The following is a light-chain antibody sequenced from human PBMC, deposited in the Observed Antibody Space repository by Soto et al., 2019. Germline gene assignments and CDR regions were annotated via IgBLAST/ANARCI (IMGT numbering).Light chain of an antibody. CDR3: CSYAGSITFVV. CDR1: SSDVGSYNL. Sequence: QSALTQPASVSGSPGQSITISCTGTSSDVGSYNLVSWYQQHPGKAPKVMIYEGSKRPPGVSNRFSGSKSGNTASLTISGLQAEDEADYYCCSYAGSITFVVFGGGTQLTVL. J-gene: IGLJ2*01. V-gene: IGLV2-23*03. CDR2: EGS.